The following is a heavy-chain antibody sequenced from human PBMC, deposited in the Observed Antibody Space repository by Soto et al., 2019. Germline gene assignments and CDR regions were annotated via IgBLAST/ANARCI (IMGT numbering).Heavy chain of an antibody. D-gene: IGHD5-12*01. CDR1: GGSFSGYY. J-gene: IGHJ5*02. Sequence: SETLSLTCAVYGGSFSGYYWSWIRQPPGKGLEWIGEINHSGSTNYNPSLKSRVTISVDTSKNQFSLKLSSVTAADTAVYYCARGHSCYDSRRGRNWFDPWGQGTLVTVSS. V-gene: IGHV4-34*01. CDR2: INHSGST. CDR3: ARGHSCYDSRRGRNWFDP.